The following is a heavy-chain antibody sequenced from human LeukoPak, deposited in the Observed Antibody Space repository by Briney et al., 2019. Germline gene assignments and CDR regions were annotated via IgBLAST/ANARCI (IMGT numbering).Heavy chain of an antibody. J-gene: IGHJ5*02. CDR1: GFRFPGYF. D-gene: IGHD6-6*01. Sequence: ASVKVSCKASGFRFPGYFIHWVRQAPGQGLEWMGWINPNNGDTNFAQNFRARVTMTRDTSISTVYMEVSRLTSDDTAIYYCARSSLYSTSSGLIPWGRGTLVTVAS. CDR2: INPNNGDT. V-gene: IGHV1-2*02. CDR3: ARSSLYSTSSGLIP.